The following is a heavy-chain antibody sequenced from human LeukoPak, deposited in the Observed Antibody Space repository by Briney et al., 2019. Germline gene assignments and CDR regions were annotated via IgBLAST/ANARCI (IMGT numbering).Heavy chain of an antibody. CDR2: IWYDGSNK. D-gene: IGHD6-19*01. CDR3: ARDQYSSGWYPPDY. J-gene: IGHJ4*02. V-gene: IGHV3-33*01. CDR1: GFTFSSYG. Sequence: HPGGSLRLSCAASGFTFSSYGMHWVRQAPGKGLEWVAVIWYDGSNKYYADSVKGRFTISRDNSKNTLYLQMNSLRAEDTAVYYCARDQYSSGWYPPDYWGQGTLVTVSS.